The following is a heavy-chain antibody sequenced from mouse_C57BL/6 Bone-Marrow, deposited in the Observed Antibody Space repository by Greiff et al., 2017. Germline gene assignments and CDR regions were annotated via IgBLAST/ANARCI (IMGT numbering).Heavy chain of an antibody. D-gene: IGHD1-1*01. J-gene: IGHJ2*01. CDR1: GYTFTDYS. Sequence: EVQLQQSGPVLVKPGASVKMSCKASGYTFTDYSMNWVKQSHGKSLEWIGVFNPYNGGTSSNQKFKGKATLTVDKSSSTAYMELNSLTSEYSAVYYCARFLRSDYWGQGTTLTVSS. V-gene: IGHV1-19*01. CDR3: ARFLRSDY. CDR2: FNPYNGGT.